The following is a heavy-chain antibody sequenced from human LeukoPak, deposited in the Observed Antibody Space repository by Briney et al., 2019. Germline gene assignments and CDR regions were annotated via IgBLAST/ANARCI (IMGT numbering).Heavy chain of an antibody. V-gene: IGHV5-51*01. CDR1: GYSFTSYW. CDR2: IYPGDSDT. CDR3: ASWHNYYDSSGYYYFDY. J-gene: IGHJ4*02. Sequence: GESLKISCKGSGYSFTSYWIGWVRQMPGKGLEWMGIIYPGDSDTRYSPSFQGQVTISADKSISTAYLQWSSLKASDTAMYYCASWHNYYDSSGYYYFDYWGQGTLVTVSS. D-gene: IGHD3-22*01.